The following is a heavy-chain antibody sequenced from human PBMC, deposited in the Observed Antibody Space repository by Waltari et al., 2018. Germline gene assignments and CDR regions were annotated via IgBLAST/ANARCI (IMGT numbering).Heavy chain of an antibody. Sequence: QVQLQQWGAGLLKPSETLSLTCAVYGGSFSGYYWSWIRQPPGKGLEWIGEINHSGSTNYNPSLKSRVTISVDTSKNQFSLKLSSVTAADTAVYYCARRAPYCGGDCYFPDFDYWGQGTLVTVSS. CDR1: GGSFSGYY. V-gene: IGHV4-34*01. CDR3: ARRAPYCGGDCYFPDFDY. CDR2: INHSGST. J-gene: IGHJ4*02. D-gene: IGHD2-21*01.